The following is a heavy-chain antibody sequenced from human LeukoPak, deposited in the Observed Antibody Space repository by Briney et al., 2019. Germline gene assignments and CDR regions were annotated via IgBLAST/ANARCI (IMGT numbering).Heavy chain of an antibody. J-gene: IGHJ6*03. CDR3: AKDRCSNGIGCYYYYMEV. CDR1: GFTFSITY. D-gene: IGHD2-8*01. V-gene: IGHV3-66*01. CDR2: IYGGGDA. Sequence: PGGPLRLSCTASGFTFSITYMAWVRQAPGKGLEWVSVIYGGGDAYYADSVKGRFTIARDNSNNILYLQMNSLRTEDTAVYYCAKDRCSNGIGCYYYYMEVWGKGTTVTISS.